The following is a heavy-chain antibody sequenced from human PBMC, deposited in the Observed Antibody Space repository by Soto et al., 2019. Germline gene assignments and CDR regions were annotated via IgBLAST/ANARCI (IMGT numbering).Heavy chain of an antibody. J-gene: IGHJ6*02. CDR2: IIPIFGTA. Sequence: QVQLVQSGAEVKKPGSSVKVSCKASGGTFSSYAISWVRQAPGQGLEWMGGIIPIFGTANYAQKFQGRVTITADESTSTAYMELSSLRSEDTAVYYCARSKRSSWHEDYYYGMDFWGQGTTVTVSS. CDR1: GGTFSSYA. V-gene: IGHV1-69*01. CDR3: ARSKRSSWHEDYYYGMDF. D-gene: IGHD6-13*01.